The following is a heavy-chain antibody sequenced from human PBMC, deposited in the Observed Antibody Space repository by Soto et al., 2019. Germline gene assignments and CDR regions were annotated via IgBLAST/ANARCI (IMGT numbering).Heavy chain of an antibody. J-gene: IGHJ4*02. D-gene: IGHD3-9*01. CDR1: GYTFTSYG. V-gene: IGHV1-18*01. CDR2: ISGNNGNT. Sequence: QVQLVQSGAEVKKPGASVKVSCKTSGYTFTSYGISWVRQAPGQGLEWMGWISGNNGNTIYAQKIRGRVTMTTDTSTSTAYRELRSLRSDDTAVYYCARALTPTDYWGQGTLVTVSS. CDR3: ARALTPTDY.